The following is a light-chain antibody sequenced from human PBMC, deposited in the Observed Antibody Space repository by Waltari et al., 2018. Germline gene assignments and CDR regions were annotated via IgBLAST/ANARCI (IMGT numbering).Light chain of an antibody. CDR2: GAS. Sequence: DIQMTQSPSSLSASVVDRFTITCRASQGISNYVAWFQQKPGKAPKSLIYGASSLQNGVPSKFSGSGSGTEFTLTISSLQPEDFATYFCLQYHYYPYTFGPGTTLEIK. CDR3: LQYHYYPYT. J-gene: IGKJ2*01. CDR1: QGISNY. V-gene: IGKV1-16*02.